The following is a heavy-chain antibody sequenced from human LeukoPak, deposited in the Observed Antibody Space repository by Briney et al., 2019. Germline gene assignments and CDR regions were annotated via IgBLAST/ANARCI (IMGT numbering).Heavy chain of an antibody. J-gene: IGHJ4*02. V-gene: IGHV3-23*01. CDR2: ISGSGGST. CDR1: GFTFSSYA. D-gene: IGHD6-6*01. CDR3: AKDRNSVGSSYNY. Sequence: GGSLRLSCAASGFTFSSYAMSWVRQAPGKGLEWVSAISGSGGSTYYADSVKGRFTISRDNSKNTLCLQMNSLRAEDTAVYYCAKDRNSVGSSYNYWGQGTLVTVSS.